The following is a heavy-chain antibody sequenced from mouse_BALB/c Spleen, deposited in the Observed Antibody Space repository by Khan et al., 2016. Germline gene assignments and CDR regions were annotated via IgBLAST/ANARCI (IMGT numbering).Heavy chain of an antibody. CDR2: INPSTGYT. CDR3: ARGGPGYFDY. J-gene: IGHJ2*01. V-gene: IGHV1-7*01. Sequence: QVQLKQSGAELAKPGASVKMSCKASGYTFTSYWMHWVKQRPGQGLEWIGYINPSTGYTEYNQKFKDKATLTADKSSSTAYMQLSSLTSEDSAVYYGARGGPGYFDYWGQGTTLTVAS. CDR1: GYTFTSYW.